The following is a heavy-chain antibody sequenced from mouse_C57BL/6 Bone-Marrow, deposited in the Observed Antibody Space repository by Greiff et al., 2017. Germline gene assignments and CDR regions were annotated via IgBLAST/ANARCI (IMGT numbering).Heavy chain of an antibody. CDR2: ISDGGSHT. J-gene: IGHJ1*03. CDR1: GFTFSSYA. V-gene: IGHV5-4*03. D-gene: IGHD1-1*01. CDR3: ANYGSSRYWYLDV. Sequence: EVKVVESGGGLVKPGGSLKLSCAASGFTFSSYAMSWVRQTPEKRLEWVATISDGGSHTYYPDNVKGRFTISRDNAKNNLYLQMSHLKSEDTAMYYCANYGSSRYWYLDVWGTGTTVTVSS.